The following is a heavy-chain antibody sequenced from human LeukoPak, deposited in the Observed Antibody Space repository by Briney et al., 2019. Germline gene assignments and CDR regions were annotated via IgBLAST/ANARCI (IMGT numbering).Heavy chain of an antibody. D-gene: IGHD2-15*01. CDR3: ARVDCSGGSCYLDY. Sequence: GGSLRLSCAASGFTFSSYSMNWVRQAPGKGLEWVSSISSSSSYIYYADSVKGRFTISRDNAKNSPYLQMNSLRAEDTAVYYCARVDCSGGSCYLDYWGQGTLVTVSS. CDR2: ISSSSSYI. CDR1: GFTFSSYS. J-gene: IGHJ4*02. V-gene: IGHV3-21*01.